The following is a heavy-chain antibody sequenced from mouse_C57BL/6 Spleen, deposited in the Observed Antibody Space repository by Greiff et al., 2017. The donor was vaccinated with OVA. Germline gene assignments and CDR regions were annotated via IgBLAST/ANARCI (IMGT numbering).Heavy chain of an antibody. Sequence: EVHLVESGGGLVKPGGSLKLSCAASGFTFSSYAMSWVRQTPEKRLEWVATISDGGSYTYYPDNVKGRFTISRDNAKNNLYLQMSHLKSEATAMYDCARDRDGFLDYWGQGTTLTVSS. CDR1: GFTFSSYA. J-gene: IGHJ2*01. V-gene: IGHV5-4*01. CDR3: ARDRDGFLDY. CDR2: ISDGGSYT. D-gene: IGHD2-3*01.